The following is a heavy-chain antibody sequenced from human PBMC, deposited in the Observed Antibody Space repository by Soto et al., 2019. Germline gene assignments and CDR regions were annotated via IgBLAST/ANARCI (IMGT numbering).Heavy chain of an antibody. CDR3: ARDRWELLRGYYYGMDV. V-gene: IGHV4-31*03. D-gene: IGHD1-26*01. J-gene: IGHJ6*02. CDR2: IYYSGST. CDR1: GGSISSGGYY. Sequence: RSLTCTVSGGSISSGGYYWSWIRQHPGKGLEWIGYIYYSGSTYYNPSLKSRVTISVDTSKNKFSLKLSSVTAADTAVYYCARDRWELLRGYYYGMDVWGQGTTVTVSS.